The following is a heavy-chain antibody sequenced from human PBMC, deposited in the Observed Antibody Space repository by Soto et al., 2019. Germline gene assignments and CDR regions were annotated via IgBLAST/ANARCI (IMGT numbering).Heavy chain of an antibody. CDR2: FYYGGNT. J-gene: IGHJ5*01. Sequence: HVQLQESGPGLVKPSETLSLTCTVSGGSISNSYLTWIRQSPEKGLEWIGSFYYGGNTNYNPSLKSRVTISVDTSRNQFSLRVTSVTAADTAVYYCARDSAIAWFYSWGQGTLVTVSS. V-gene: IGHV4-59*01. CDR3: ARDSAIAWFYS. D-gene: IGHD1-26*01. CDR1: GGSISNSY.